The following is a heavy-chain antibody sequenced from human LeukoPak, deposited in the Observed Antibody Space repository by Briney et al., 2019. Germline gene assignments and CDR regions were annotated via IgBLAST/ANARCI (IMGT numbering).Heavy chain of an antibody. CDR1: GYRFNTYW. D-gene: IGHD6-13*01. CDR2: IFPGDSDT. J-gene: IGHJ4*02. Sequence: GESLKISRRASGYRFNTYWITWVRQVPGKGPEWMGTIFPGDSDTRYNPSSQGQVTISADKSINTAYLQWRSLEASDTAMYYCARHDLVQQPRGPIGTIFDYWGQGTLVTVSS. CDR3: ARHDLVQQPRGPIGTIFDY. V-gene: IGHV5-51*01.